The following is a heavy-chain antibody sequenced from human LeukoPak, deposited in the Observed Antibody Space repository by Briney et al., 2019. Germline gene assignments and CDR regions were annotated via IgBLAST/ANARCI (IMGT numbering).Heavy chain of an antibody. J-gene: IGHJ4*02. Sequence: GGSLRLSCAASGFTVSSNYMSWVRQAPGKGLEWVSVIYCGGSTYYADSVKGRFTISRDNSKNTLYLQMNSLRAEDTAVYYCARELTGENDYWGQGTLVTVSS. V-gene: IGHV3-53*01. CDR3: ARELTGENDY. D-gene: IGHD3-16*01. CDR2: IYCGGST. CDR1: GFTVSSNY.